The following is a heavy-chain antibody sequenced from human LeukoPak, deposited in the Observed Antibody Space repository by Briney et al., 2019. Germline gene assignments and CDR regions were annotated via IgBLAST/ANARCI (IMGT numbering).Heavy chain of an antibody. CDR1: GFTFSSYG. V-gene: IGHV3-30*18. J-gene: IGHJ4*02. CDR2: ISYDGSNK. Sequence: GGSLRLSCAASGFTFSSYGMHWVRQAPGKGLEWVAVISYDGSNKYYADSVKGRFTISRDNSKNTLYLQMNSLRAEDTAVYYCAKADTVTLDYWGQGTLVTVSS. D-gene: IGHD4-11*01. CDR3: AKADTVTLDY.